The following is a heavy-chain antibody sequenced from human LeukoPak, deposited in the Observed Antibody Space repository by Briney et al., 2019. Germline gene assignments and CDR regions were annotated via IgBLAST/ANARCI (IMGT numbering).Heavy chain of an antibody. CDR1: GFTLSGHW. CDR3: AKIEGSSSYYFDY. D-gene: IGHD6-6*01. J-gene: IGHJ4*02. CDR2: ISYDGGST. Sequence: GGSLILSCVASGFTLSGHWMHWVRQAPGKGLEWMAIISYDGGSTSYADSVKGRFTISRDNSKNTLYLQMSSLRTEDTAVYYCAKIEGSSSYYFDYWGQGTLVTVSS. V-gene: IGHV3-30*18.